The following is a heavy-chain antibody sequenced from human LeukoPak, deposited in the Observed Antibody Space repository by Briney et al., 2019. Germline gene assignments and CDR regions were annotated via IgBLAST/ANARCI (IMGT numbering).Heavy chain of an antibody. V-gene: IGHV4-4*07. CDR2: IYASGNT. CDR3: ARGRGSSWYYFDS. D-gene: IGHD6-13*01. CDR1: GGSISSYY. J-gene: IGHJ4*02. Sequence: SETLSLTCTVSGGSISSYYGSWVRQPAGKGLEWIGRIYASGNTNYSPSLEGRVTMTVDTSKNQFSLNLSSVTAADTAVYYCARGRGSSWYYFDSWGQGTLVTVSS.